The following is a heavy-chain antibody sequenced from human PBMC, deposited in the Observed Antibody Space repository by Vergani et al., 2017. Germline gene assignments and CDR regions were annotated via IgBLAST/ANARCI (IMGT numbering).Heavy chain of an antibody. Sequence: EVQLVESGGGLVKPGGSLRLSCAASGFTFSSYSMNWVRQAPGKGLEWVSSISSSGSTIYYADSVKGRFTISRDNSKNTLSLQMNSPRAEDTAVYYCAGDNYSSSWYVILYPMYNWFDPWGQGTLVTVSS. V-gene: IGHV3-21*01. CDR1: GFTFSSYS. J-gene: IGHJ5*02. CDR3: AGDNYSSSWYVILYPMYNWFDP. D-gene: IGHD6-13*01. CDR2: ISSSGSTI.